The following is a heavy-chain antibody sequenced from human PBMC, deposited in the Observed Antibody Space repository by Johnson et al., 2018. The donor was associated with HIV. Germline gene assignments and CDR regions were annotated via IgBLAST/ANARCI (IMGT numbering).Heavy chain of an antibody. Sequence: QVQLVESGGGVVQPGRSLRLSCAASGFTLSSYGMHWVRQAPGKGLEWVAVISYDGSNKYYADSVKGRFTISRDNSKNTLYLQMNSLRAEDTAVYYCARAGIVFDIWGQGTMVTVSS. D-gene: IGHD2-15*01. J-gene: IGHJ3*02. CDR2: ISYDGSNK. CDR1: GFTLSSYG. CDR3: ARAGIVFDI. V-gene: IGHV3-30*03.